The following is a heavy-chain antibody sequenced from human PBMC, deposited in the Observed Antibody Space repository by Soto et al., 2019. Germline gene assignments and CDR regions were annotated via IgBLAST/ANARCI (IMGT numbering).Heavy chain of an antibody. Sequence: SQSLSLTCAISGDSVSSNSAAWNWIRQSPSRGLEWLGRTYYRSKWYNDYAVSVKSRITINPDTSKNQFSLQLNSVTPEDTAVYYCARVRYDFWSGSHAFDIWRQGTMVPVSS. CDR1: GDSVSSNSAA. V-gene: IGHV6-1*01. CDR3: ARVRYDFWSGSHAFDI. J-gene: IGHJ3*02. D-gene: IGHD3-3*01. CDR2: TYYRSKWYN.